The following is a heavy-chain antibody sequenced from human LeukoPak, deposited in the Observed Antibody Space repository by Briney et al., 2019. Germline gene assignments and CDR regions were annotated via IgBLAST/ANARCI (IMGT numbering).Heavy chain of an antibody. D-gene: IGHD3-3*01. CDR3: ARQNYDFWSGYIVY. Sequence: PGWSLRLSCAASGFTFSSYWMSWVRQAPGKGLEWVANIKQDGSEKYYVDSVKGRFTISRDNAKNSLYLQMNSLRAEDTAVYYCARQNYDFWSGYIVYWGQGTLVTVSS. CDR1: GFTFSSYW. V-gene: IGHV3-7*01. CDR2: IKQDGSEK. J-gene: IGHJ4*02.